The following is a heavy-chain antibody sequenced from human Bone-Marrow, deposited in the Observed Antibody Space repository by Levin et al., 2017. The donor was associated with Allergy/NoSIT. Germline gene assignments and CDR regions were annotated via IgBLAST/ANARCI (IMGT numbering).Heavy chain of an antibody. J-gene: IGHJ4*02. CDR1: VCTFSFDF. D-gene: IGHD3-22*01. Sequence: GGSLRLSCAASVCTFSFDFLEWVRQAPGKGLALFSSISSRSSYIFYADSVKGRFTIFLSNAKNSLYLQMKSLRAEDTAVYYCSSRKDYYDSSGYYPDFDYWGQGTLVTVSS. CDR3: SSRKDYYDSSGYYPDFDY. CDR2: ISSRSSYI. V-gene: IGHV3-21*01.